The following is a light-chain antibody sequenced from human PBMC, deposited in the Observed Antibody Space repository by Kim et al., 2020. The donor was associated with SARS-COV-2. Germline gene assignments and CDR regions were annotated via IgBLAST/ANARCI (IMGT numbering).Light chain of an antibody. CDR1: QSVSNN. Sequence: SPGERVTLSCRASQSVSNNLAWYQHKPGQPPRLLIYGASTRATGVPARFSGSGSGTDFTLTVSSLQSEDFAVYYCHQYNDWPPGDTFGQGTKLKI. V-gene: IGKV3-15*01. J-gene: IGKJ2*01. CDR3: HQYNDWPPGDT. CDR2: GAS.